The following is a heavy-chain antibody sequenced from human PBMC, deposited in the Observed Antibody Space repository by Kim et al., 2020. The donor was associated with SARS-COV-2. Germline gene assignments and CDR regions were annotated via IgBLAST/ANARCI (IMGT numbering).Heavy chain of an antibody. CDR2: INTNTGNP. CDR1: GYTFTSYA. D-gene: IGHD3-22*01. Sequence: ASVKVSCKASGYTFTSYAMNWVRQAPGQGLEWMGWINTNTGNPTYAQGFTGRFVFSLDTSVSTAYLQISSLKAEDTAVYYCARDMVYDSSGYNPLLYYYYYGMDVWGQGTTVTVSS. CDR3: ARDMVYDSSGYNPLLYYYYYGMDV. J-gene: IGHJ6*02. V-gene: IGHV7-4-1*02.